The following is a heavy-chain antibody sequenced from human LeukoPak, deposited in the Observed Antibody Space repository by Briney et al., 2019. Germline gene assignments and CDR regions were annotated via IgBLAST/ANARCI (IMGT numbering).Heavy chain of an antibody. CDR1: GFTFSSYE. Sequence: GGSLRLSSAASGFTFSSYETNWVRQAPGKGLEWVPYISSSGSTIYYADSVKGRFTISRDNSKNTLYLQMNSVRVEDTAVYFCAKDVKMFRGPMIMRHFDYWGQGTLVTVSS. J-gene: IGHJ4*02. D-gene: IGHD3-10*01. CDR3: AKDVKMFRGPMIMRHFDY. CDR2: ISSSGSTI. V-gene: IGHV3-48*03.